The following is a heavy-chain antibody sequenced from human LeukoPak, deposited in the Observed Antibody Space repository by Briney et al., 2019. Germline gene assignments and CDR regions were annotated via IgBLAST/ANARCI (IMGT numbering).Heavy chain of an antibody. CDR1: GFTFSSYSM. CDR3: ARDLLGDYGSGSYSFDY. D-gene: IGHD3-10*01. J-gene: IGHJ4*02. Sequence: TGGSLRLSCAASGFTFSSYSMNWVRQPPGKGLEWIGEIYHSGSTNYNPSLKSRVTISVDKSKNQFSLKLNSVTAADTAVYYCARDLLGDYGSGSYSFDYWGQGTLVTVSS. CDR2: IYHSGST. V-gene: IGHV4-4*02.